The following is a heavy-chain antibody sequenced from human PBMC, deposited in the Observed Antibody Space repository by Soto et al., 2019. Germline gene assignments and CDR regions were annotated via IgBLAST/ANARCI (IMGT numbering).Heavy chain of an antibody. J-gene: IGHJ3*02. CDR2: IANTGGST. V-gene: IGHV3-23*01. Sequence: WGSLRLSCAASGFIFSTYAMNWVRQAPGKGLEWVSAIANTGGSTYYAESVRGRFTISRDNSINTLYLQMSSLRTEDTAVYYCAHPRGYGVFDAVDIWGQGIVVTVSS. CDR3: AHPRGYGVFDAVDI. D-gene: IGHD4-17*01. CDR1: GFIFSTYA.